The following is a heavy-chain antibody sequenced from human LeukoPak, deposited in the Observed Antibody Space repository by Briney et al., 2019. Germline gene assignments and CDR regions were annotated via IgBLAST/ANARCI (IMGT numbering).Heavy chain of an antibody. CDR2: IIPISGTV. J-gene: IGHJ4*02. Sequence: ASVKVSCKTSGGTFSNYGIGWVRQAPGQGLEWMGGIIPISGTVNYAQNLQGRVTFTADESTTTTYMELSSLRSDDTAVYYCARPVRWYWGQGTLVTVSS. CDR1: GGTFSNYG. V-gene: IGHV1-69*13. CDR3: ARPVRWY.